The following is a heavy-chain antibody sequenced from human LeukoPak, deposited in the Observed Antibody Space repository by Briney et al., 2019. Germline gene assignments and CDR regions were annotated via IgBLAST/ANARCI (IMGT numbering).Heavy chain of an antibody. D-gene: IGHD3-10*01. Sequence: GGSLRLSCAASGFTFSSYAMSWVRQAPGKGLEWMGGIIPIFGTANYAQKFQGRVTITADKSTSTAYMELSSLRSEDTAVYYCARELGSGSGGYYGMDVWGKGTTVTVSS. CDR2: IIPIFGTA. J-gene: IGHJ6*04. CDR3: ARELGSGSGGYYGMDV. CDR1: GFTFSSYA. V-gene: IGHV1-69*06.